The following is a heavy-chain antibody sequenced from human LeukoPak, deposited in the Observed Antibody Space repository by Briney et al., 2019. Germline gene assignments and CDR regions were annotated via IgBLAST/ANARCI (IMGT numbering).Heavy chain of an antibody. V-gene: IGHV3-30-3*01. J-gene: IGHJ1*01. D-gene: IGHD6-13*01. CDR2: VSDDGGNT. Sequence: GRSLRLSCAASGFKFSDYTMHWVRQAPGKGLEWVAVVSDDGGNTYSADSVKGRFTISRDNAKNSLYLQMNSLRAEDTAVYYCARRYSSSWEYFQHWGQGTLVTVSS. CDR3: ARRYSSSWEYFQH. CDR1: GFKFSDYT.